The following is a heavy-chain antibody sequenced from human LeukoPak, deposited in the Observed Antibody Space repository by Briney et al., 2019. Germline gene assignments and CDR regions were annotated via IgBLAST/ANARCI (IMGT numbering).Heavy chain of an antibody. CDR2: ISYDGSDK. J-gene: IGHJ6*02. D-gene: IGHD6-19*01. CDR3: ARPAGTYDYSYGMDV. V-gene: IGHV3-30-3*01. CDR1: GFTFSSYG. Sequence: GGSLRLSCAASGFTFSSYGMHWVRQAPGKGLEWVAVISYDGSDKYYADSVKGRFTISRDNSKNTLYLQMNSLRAEDTAVYYCARPAGTYDYSYGMDVWGQGTTVTVSS.